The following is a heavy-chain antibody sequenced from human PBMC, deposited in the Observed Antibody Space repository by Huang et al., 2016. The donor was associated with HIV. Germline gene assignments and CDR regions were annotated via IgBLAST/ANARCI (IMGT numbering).Heavy chain of an antibody. CDR1: GFSISSYW. J-gene: IGHJ4*02. CDR2: SNRDGSST. D-gene: IGHD3-22*01. CDR3: ARDPRIQSWLNFFDY. Sequence: EVQLVESGGGLVQPGGSLRLSCAASGFSISSYWMHWVRQAPGKGLGVVSRSNRDGSSTSYADSVKDRFTISRDNAKNTLYLQMNSLRAEDTAVYYCARDPRIQSWLNFFDYWGQGTLVSVSS. V-gene: IGHV3-74*01.